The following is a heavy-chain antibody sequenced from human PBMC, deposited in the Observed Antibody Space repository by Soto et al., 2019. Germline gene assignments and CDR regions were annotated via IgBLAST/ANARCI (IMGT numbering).Heavy chain of an antibody. CDR2: ISSSGSTI. J-gene: IGHJ6*02. CDR1: GFTSKIYE. V-gene: IGHV3-48*03. Sequence: PGGSLRLSGAACGFTSKIYEMTWDRKAPAKGMECVSYISSSGSTIYYADSVKGRFTISTDIGKKSLYLQMNNLRAEDTAAYYFVSDAYADPYDSDGSDPWSQGPTVTVPS. D-gene: IGHD4-17*01. CDR3: VSDAYADPYDSDGSDP.